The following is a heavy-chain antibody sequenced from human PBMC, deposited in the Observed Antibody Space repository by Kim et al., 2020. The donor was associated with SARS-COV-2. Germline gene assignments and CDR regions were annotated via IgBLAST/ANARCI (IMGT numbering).Heavy chain of an antibody. D-gene: IGHD2-2*01. Sequence: GGSLRLSCAASGFTFSSYYMNWVRQAPGKGLEWLSYISGTSSTIYYADSVKGRFIISRDNARNSLDLQMNSLRDEDTGVYYCVRGRMPSKYCGMDVWGQGTTVTVSS. CDR2: ISGTSSTI. J-gene: IGHJ6*02. CDR3: VRGRMPSKYCGMDV. CDR1: GFTFSSYY. V-gene: IGHV3-48*02.